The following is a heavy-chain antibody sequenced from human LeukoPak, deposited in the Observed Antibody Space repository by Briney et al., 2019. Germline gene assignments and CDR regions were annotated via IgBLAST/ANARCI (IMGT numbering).Heavy chain of an antibody. D-gene: IGHD5-12*01. V-gene: IGHV1-69*04. CDR3: ASESASGYEGGDY. CDR2: ITPILGIA. Sequence: ASVKVSCKASRGTFSSYAISWVRQAPGQGLEWMGRITPILGIANYAQKFQGRVTITADKSTSTAYIELSSLRSEDTAVYYCASESASGYEGGDYWGQGTLVTVSS. CDR1: RGTFSSYA. J-gene: IGHJ4*02.